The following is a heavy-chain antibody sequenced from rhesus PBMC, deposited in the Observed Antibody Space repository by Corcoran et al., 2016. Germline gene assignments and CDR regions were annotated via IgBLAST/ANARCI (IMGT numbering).Heavy chain of an antibody. J-gene: IGHJ1*01. D-gene: IGHD4-23*01. CDR1: GGSISGYY. V-gene: IGHV4-81*01. CDR2: IDGNSAGT. CDR3: ARDYSNYEEYFEF. Sequence: QVQLQESGPGLVKPSETLSLTCTVSGGSISGYYWSWIRQPPGKRHEWIGNIDGNSAGTNHTPSLKSRVTSSKDTSKNHVSLKLSSVTAADTAVYYCARDYSNYEEYFEFWGQGALVTVSS.